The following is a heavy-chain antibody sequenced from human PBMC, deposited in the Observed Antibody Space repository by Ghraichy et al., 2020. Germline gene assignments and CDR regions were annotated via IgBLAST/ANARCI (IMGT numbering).Heavy chain of an antibody. J-gene: IGHJ6*02. V-gene: IGHV1-69*13. CDR3: AEDGYNPSQYYYYGMDV. D-gene: IGHD5-24*01. CDR2: IIPIFGTA. Sequence: SVKVSCKASGGTFSSYAISWVRQAPGQGLEWMGGIIPIFGTANYAQKFQGRVTITADESTSTAYMELSSLRSEDTAVYYCAEDGYNPSQYYYYGMDVWGQGTTVTVSS. CDR1: GGTFSSYA.